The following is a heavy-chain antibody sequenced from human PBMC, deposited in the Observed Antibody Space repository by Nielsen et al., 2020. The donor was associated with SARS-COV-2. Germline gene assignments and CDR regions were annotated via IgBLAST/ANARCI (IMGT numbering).Heavy chain of an antibody. CDR3: ARDYFGDYLDAFDI. V-gene: IGHV4-61*08. J-gene: IGHJ3*02. CDR1: GGSISSGDYY. D-gene: IGHD4-17*01. CDR2: IYYSGST. Sequence: SETLSLTCTVSGGSISSGDYYWSWIRQPPGKGLEWIGYIYYSGSTNYNPSLKSRVTISLDTSKNQFFLNLSSVTAADRAIYYCARDYFGDYLDAFDIWGQGTMVTVSS.